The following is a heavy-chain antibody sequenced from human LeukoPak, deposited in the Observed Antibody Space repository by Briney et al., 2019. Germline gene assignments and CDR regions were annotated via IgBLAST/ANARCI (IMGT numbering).Heavy chain of an antibody. CDR3: AKDLLVPAAISLWDSNWFDP. J-gene: IGHJ5*02. Sequence: GGSLRPSCAASGFTFSSYAMSWVREAPGKGLEWVSAISGSGGSTYYADSVKGRFTISRDNSKNTLYLQMNSLRAEDTAVYYCAKDLLVPAAISLWDSNWFDPWGQGTLVTVSS. V-gene: IGHV3-23*01. D-gene: IGHD2-2*01. CDR1: GFTFSSYA. CDR2: ISGSGGST.